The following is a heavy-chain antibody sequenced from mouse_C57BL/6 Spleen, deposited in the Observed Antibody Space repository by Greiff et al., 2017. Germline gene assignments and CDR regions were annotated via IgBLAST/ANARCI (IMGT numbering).Heavy chain of an antibody. CDR3: TSFITTEAMDY. CDR2: ISSGGDYI. J-gene: IGHJ4*01. CDR1: GFTFSSYA. V-gene: IGHV5-9-1*02. Sequence: EVHLVESGAGLVKPGGSLKLSCAASGFTFSSYAMSWVRQTPEKRLEWVAYISSGGDYIYYADTVKGRFTISRDNARNTLYLQLSSLKSEDTAMYDYTSFITTEAMDYWGQGTSVTVSS. D-gene: IGHD1-1*01.